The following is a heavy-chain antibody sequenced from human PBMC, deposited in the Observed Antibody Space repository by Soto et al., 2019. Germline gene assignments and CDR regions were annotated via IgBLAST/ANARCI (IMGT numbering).Heavy chain of an antibody. Sequence: SETLYLTCTFSGGSISSGGYYWSWIRQHPGKGLEWIGYIYYSGSTYYDPSLKSRVTISVDTSKDQFSLKLSSVTAADTAVYYCAREPLRFLEWLAPLNYGMDVWGQGTTVTVSS. D-gene: IGHD3-3*01. CDR2: IYYSGST. CDR1: GGSISSGGYY. CDR3: AREPLRFLEWLAPLNYGMDV. J-gene: IGHJ6*02. V-gene: IGHV4-31*03.